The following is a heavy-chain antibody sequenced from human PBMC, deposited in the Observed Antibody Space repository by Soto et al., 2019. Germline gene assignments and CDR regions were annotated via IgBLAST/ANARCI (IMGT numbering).Heavy chain of an antibody. J-gene: IGHJ4*02. CDR3: ARRDGDPYFAY. CDR1: GYSFTSYW. D-gene: IGHD2-21*02. CDR2: IYPGASDP. Sequence: GESLKISCKGSGYSFTSYWIGWVRQMPGKGLAWMGLIYPGASDPRYRPSFHGQATISADKSPTTAYLPWSSLKPSDTAMYYCARRDGDPYFAYWGQGTLATVSS. V-gene: IGHV5-51*01.